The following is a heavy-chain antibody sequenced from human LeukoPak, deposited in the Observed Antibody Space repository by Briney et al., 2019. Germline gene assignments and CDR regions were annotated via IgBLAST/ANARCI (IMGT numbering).Heavy chain of an antibody. CDR2: ISYDGSYK. D-gene: IGHD2-2*01. V-gene: IGHV3-30*18. CDR1: GFTFSSFG. Sequence: HPGGSLRLSCAASGFTFSSFGMHWVRKAPGKGLEWVAVISYDGSYKNYADSVQGRFSISRDNPKNTLYLQMNTLSAEDTAVYYCGKERWGYCSSAGCPLFDSWGQGTLITVSS. J-gene: IGHJ4*02. CDR3: GKERWGYCSSAGCPLFDS.